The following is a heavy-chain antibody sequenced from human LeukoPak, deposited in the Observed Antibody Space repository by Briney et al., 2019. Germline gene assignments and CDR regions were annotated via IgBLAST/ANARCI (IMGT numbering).Heavy chain of an antibody. Sequence: PGGSLRLSCAASGFTFSSYAMSWVRQAPGKGLEWVSGISGSGMRTYYADPVKGRFSISRDKSKNTLYLQMNSLRAGDTAVYYCAKVFGIEATVTLGYWGRGTLVTVSS. CDR2: ISGSGMRT. J-gene: IGHJ4*01. D-gene: IGHD4-11*01. CDR1: GFTFSSYA. V-gene: IGHV3-23*01. CDR3: AKVFGIEATVTLGY.